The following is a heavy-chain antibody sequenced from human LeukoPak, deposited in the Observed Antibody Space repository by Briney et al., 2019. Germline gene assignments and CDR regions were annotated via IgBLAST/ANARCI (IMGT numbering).Heavy chain of an antibody. CDR1: GYTFTGYY. CDR2: INPNSGGT. V-gene: IGHV1-2*02. CDR3: ARDLTGGYDYVWGSYRY. Sequence: GASVKVSCKASGYTFTGYYMHWVRQAPGQGLEWMGWINPNSGGTNYAQKFQGRVTMTRDTSISTAYMELSRLRSDDTAVYYCARDLTGGYDYVWGSYRYWGQGTLVTVSS. J-gene: IGHJ4*02. D-gene: IGHD3-16*02.